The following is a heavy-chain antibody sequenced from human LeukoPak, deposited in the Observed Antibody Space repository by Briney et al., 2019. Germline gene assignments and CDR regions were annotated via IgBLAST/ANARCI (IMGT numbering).Heavy chain of an antibody. D-gene: IGHD3-3*01. CDR2: IYDSGST. CDR1: GGSIRSSYYY. V-gene: IGHV4-39*01. Sequence: SETLSLTCTVSGGSIRSSYYYWGWIRQPPGKGLEWIGSIYDSGSTYYNPSLKSRVTISVDTSKNQFSLKLNSVTAADTAVYYCARHVDFWSGYYSLNYFDYWGQGTLVTVSS. CDR3: ARHVDFWSGYYSLNYFDY. J-gene: IGHJ4*02.